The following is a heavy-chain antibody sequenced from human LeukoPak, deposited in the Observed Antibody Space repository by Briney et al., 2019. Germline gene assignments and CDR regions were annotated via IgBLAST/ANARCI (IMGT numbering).Heavy chain of an antibody. Sequence: GGSLRLSCAASGFTFSSYAMHWVRQAPGKGLEGVAVISSDGRDKKYVDSVKGRFTISRDNSRNTLFLQMNSLRPEDTAVYYCAKDRAVGSAIYDFDYWGQGNPVTVSS. J-gene: IGHJ4*02. CDR2: ISSDGRDK. V-gene: IGHV3-30*18. CDR3: AKDRAVGSAIYDFDY. CDR1: GFTFSSYA. D-gene: IGHD3-3*01.